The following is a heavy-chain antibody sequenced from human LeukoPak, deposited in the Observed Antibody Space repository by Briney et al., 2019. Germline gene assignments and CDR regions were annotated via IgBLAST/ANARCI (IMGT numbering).Heavy chain of an antibody. Sequence: SETLSLTCTVSGGSISSGGYYWSWIRQPPGKGLEWIGHIYHSGSTSYNPSLKSRVTISLDRPKNQFSLKLSSVTAADTAVYYCVRGDSGSFLYFFDYWGQGTLVTVSS. J-gene: IGHJ4*02. CDR2: IYHSGST. CDR1: GGSISSGGYY. V-gene: IGHV4-30-2*01. D-gene: IGHD3-10*01. CDR3: VRGDSGSFLYFFDY.